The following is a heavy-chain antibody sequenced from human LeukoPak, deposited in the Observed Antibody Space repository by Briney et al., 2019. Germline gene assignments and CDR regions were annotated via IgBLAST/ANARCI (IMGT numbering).Heavy chain of an antibody. CDR2: INPNSGGT. D-gene: IGHD1-26*01. CDR3: ARSRSGTYYPFDY. J-gene: IGHJ4*02. CDR1: GDTFTGYY. Sequence: ASVKVSCKASGDTFTGYYMNWVRQAPGQGPEWMGRINPNSGGTNYAQRFQGRVTMTRDTSISTAYMELSRLRSDDTAVYYCARSRSGTYYPFDYWGQGTLVTVSS. V-gene: IGHV1-2*06.